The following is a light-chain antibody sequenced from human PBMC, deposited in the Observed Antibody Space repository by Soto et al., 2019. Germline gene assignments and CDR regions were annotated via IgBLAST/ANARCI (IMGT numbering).Light chain of an antibody. V-gene: IGKV3-20*01. J-gene: IGKJ5*01. CDR2: GES. Sequence: EIVLTQSPGTLSLSPGERATLSCRASQSVSSSYLAWYQQKPGQAPRLLIYGESSRATGIPDRFSGSGSGTDFTLTISRLEPEDFAVYYCQQYGSSPPITFGQGKRLEIK. CDR3: QQYGSSPPIT. CDR1: QSVSSSY.